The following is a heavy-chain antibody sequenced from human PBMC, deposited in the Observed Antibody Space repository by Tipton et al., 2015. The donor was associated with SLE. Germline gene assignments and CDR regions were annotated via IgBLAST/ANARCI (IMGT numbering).Heavy chain of an antibody. CDR1: GFTFSRHW. J-gene: IGHJ4*02. Sequence: SLRLSCAASGFTFSRHWMSWVRQAPGKGLEWVSIISDDGGNKYYADSVKGRFTISRDNSKNTLYLQMNSLRAEDTAVYYCARDQGLGSGGSFDYWGQGTLVTVSS. CDR3: ARDQGLGSGGSFDY. V-gene: IGHV3-30-3*01. CDR2: ISDDGGNK. D-gene: IGHD2-15*01.